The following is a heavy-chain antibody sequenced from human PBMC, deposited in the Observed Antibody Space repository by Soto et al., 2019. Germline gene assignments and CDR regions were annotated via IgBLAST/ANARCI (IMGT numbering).Heavy chain of an antibody. Sequence: GGSLRLSCAASGFTFSSYAMSWVRQAPGKGLEWVSAISGSGGSTYYADSVKGRFTISRDNSKNTLYLQMNSLRAEDTAVYYCAKDLWGSGGPWQRAAYYYYYGMDVWGQGTTVTVSS. J-gene: IGHJ6*02. CDR3: AKDLWGSGGPWQRAAYYYYYGMDV. D-gene: IGHD6-25*01. CDR2: ISGSGGST. V-gene: IGHV3-23*01. CDR1: GFTFSSYA.